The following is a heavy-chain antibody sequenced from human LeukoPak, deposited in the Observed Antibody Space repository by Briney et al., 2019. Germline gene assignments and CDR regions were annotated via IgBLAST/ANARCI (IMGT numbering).Heavy chain of an antibody. CDR1: GFTFSDYY. V-gene: IGHV3-11*01. CDR3: ARVMSGSLIDY. Sequence: PGGSMRLSCAASGFTFSDYYMSWIRQPPGKGLEWVSYISSSGSTIYYADSVKGRFTISRNNAKNSLYLQMTSLRAEDTAVYYCARVMSGSLIDYWGQGTLVTVSS. CDR2: ISSSGSTI. J-gene: IGHJ4*02. D-gene: IGHD1-26*01.